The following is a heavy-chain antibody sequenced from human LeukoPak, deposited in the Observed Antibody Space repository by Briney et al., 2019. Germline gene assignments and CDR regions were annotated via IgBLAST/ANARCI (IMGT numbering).Heavy chain of an antibody. V-gene: IGHV1-2*02. CDR2: INPNSGGT. Sequence: ASVKVSCKASGYTFTGYYMHWVRQAPGQGLEWMGWINPNSGGTNYAQKFQGRVTMTRDTSISTAYMELSRLRSDDTAMYYCARACSGGSCYFGAYDAFDIWGQGTMVTVSS. CDR3: ARACSGGSCYFGAYDAFDI. D-gene: IGHD2-15*01. J-gene: IGHJ3*02. CDR1: GYTFTGYY.